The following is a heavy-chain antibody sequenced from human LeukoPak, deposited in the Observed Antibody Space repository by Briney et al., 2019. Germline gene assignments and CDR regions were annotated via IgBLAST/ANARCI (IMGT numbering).Heavy chain of an antibody. Sequence: PGGSLRLSCAASGFTFSSYGMHWVRQAPGKGLEWVAVISYDGSNKYYADSVKGRFTISRDSSKNTLYLQMNSLRAEDTAVYYCARDGSNDILTGYYVDAFDIWGQGTMVTVSS. V-gene: IGHV3-30*03. CDR1: GFTFSSYG. CDR2: ISYDGSNK. D-gene: IGHD3-9*01. J-gene: IGHJ3*02. CDR3: ARDGSNDILTGYYVDAFDI.